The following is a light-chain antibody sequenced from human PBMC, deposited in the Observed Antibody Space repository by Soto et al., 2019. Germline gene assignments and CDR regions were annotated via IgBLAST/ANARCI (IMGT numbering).Light chain of an antibody. CDR1: QSVSSSY. CDR3: QQYNNWPPLT. CDR2: GAS. J-gene: IGKJ4*01. V-gene: IGKV3-20*01. Sequence: IVLTQSPGTRTLSPGERATLSCRASQSVSSSYLAWYQQKPGQAPRLLIYGASSRATGIPDRFSGSGSGTDFTLTISSLEPEDLAVYYCQQYNNWPPLTFGGGTKVDIK.